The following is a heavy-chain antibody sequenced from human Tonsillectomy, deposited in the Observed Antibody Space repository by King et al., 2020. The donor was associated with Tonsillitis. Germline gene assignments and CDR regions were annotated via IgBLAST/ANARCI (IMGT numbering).Heavy chain of an antibody. CDR1: GGSISSYY. D-gene: IGHD1-26*01. CDR3: AREDSGSRPFDY. J-gene: IGHJ4*02. CDR2: MYTSGSS. V-gene: IGHV4-4*07. Sequence: VQLQESGPGLVEPSETLSLTCTVSGGSISSYYWSWIRQPAGKGLEWIGRMYTSGSSNYNPSLKSRVTMSVDTSNNQFSLKLGSVTAADTAVYYCAREDSGSRPFDYWGQGTLVTVSS.